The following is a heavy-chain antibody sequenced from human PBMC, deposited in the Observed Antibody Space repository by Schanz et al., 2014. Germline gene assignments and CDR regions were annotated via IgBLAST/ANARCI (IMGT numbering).Heavy chain of an antibody. CDR1: GFSFSDYY. J-gene: IGHJ4*02. Sequence: QVQLVESGGGLVKPGGSLRLSCAASGFSFSDYYMSWIRQAPGKGLEWISFINTGSNYINYADSVKGRFTISRDNAKNSLYLEMNSLRAEDTALYYCARDRRNADLDYWGQGTLVTVSS. CDR3: ARDRRNADLDY. D-gene: IGHD1-1*01. CDR2: INTGSNYI. V-gene: IGHV3-11*06.